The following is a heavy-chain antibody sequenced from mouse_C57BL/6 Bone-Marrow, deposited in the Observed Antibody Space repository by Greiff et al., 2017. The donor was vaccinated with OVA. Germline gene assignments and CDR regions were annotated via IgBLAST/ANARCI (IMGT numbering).Heavy chain of an antibody. Sequence: QVQLKQSGAELARPGASVKLSCKASGYTFTSYGISWVKQRTGQGLEWIGEIYPRSGNTYYNEKFKGKATLTADKSSSTAYMELRSLTSEDSVVYFCARSVRMDYWGQGTSVTVSS. V-gene: IGHV1-81*01. CDR1: GYTFTSYG. CDR3: ARSVRMDY. J-gene: IGHJ4*01. CDR2: IYPRSGNT.